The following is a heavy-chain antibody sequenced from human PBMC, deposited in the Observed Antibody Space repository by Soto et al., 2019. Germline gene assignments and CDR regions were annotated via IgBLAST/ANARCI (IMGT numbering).Heavy chain of an antibody. Sequence: QVQLVQSGAEVKKPGASVKVSCKASGYTFTSYYMHWVRQAPGQGLEWMGIINPSGGSTSYAQKFQGRVTMTRATSTSTVYMELRSLSSEDTAVYYCASNGYSSTWHSWFDPWGQGTLVTVSS. CDR1: GYTFTSYY. D-gene: IGHD6-13*01. J-gene: IGHJ5*02. V-gene: IGHV1-46*03. CDR3: ASNGYSSTWHSWFDP. CDR2: INPSGGST.